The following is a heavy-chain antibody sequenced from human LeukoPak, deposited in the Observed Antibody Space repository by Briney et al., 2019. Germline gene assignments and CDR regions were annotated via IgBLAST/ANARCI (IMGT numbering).Heavy chain of an antibody. Sequence: NPGGSLQITCQGSGSTFISYWVGGVRQVPGKGLEGMGFIYLGDSATRYSSSLQAQVTLSAHRSISTGNLECSSLRAPATAMYCCARYTAACFDYWGQGTLVTVSS. CDR3: ARYTAACFDY. J-gene: IGHJ4*02. D-gene: IGHD5-18*01. CDR1: GSTFISYW. V-gene: IGHV5-51*01. CDR2: IYLGDSAT.